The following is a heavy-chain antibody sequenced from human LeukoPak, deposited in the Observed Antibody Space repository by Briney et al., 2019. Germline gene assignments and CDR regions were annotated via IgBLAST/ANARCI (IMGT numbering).Heavy chain of an antibody. CDR3: ARAAGPCYYYYLDV. CDR1: GDSISSGSFY. Sequence: PSETLSLTCTVSGDSISSGSFYWSWIRQAAGKGLEWSGYIYYSGSTNYRPSLKSRVTISVDTSKNQFSLKLSSVTAADTAVYYCARAAGPCYYYYLDVWGKGTTVTVSS. V-gene: IGHV4-61*10. J-gene: IGHJ6*03. CDR2: IYYSGST.